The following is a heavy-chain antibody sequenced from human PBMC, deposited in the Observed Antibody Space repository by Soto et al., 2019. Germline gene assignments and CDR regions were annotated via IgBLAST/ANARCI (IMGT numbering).Heavy chain of an antibody. D-gene: IGHD2-2*01. Sequence: SETLSLTCTVSGGSISSYYWGWIRPPPGKGLGWIGYIYYSGSTNYNPSLKSRVTISVDTSKNQFSLKLSSVTAADTAVYYCARGIVVVPAAAPHGAFDIWGQGTMVTVSS. J-gene: IGHJ3*02. V-gene: IGHV4-59*01. CDR3: ARGIVVVPAAAPHGAFDI. CDR1: GGSISSYY. CDR2: IYYSGST.